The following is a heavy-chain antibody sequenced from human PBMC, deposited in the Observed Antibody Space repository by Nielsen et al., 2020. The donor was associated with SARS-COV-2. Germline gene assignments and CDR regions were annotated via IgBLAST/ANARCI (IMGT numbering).Heavy chain of an antibody. J-gene: IGHJ4*02. V-gene: IGHV4-30-4*01. D-gene: IGHD3-22*01. CDR1: GGSISSGDYY. CDR3: AREKGYDSSGYAPDY. CDR2: IYYSGST. Sequence: SETLSLTCTVSGGSISSGDYYRSWIRQPPGKGLEWIGYIYYSGSTYYNPSLKSRVTISVDTSKNQFSLKLSSVTAADTALYYCAREKGYDSSGYAPDYWGQGTLVTVSS.